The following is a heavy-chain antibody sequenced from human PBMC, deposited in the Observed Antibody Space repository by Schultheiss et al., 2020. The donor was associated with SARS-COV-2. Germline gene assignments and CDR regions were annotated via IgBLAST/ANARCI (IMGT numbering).Heavy chain of an antibody. CDR3: ARVDLETALVGGLDV. V-gene: IGHV4-61*01. Sequence: SQTLSLTCSVSGGSVRSGSYYWSWLRQSPERGLEWIGYIYHSGGTRYHPSLKSRVTISLDTSKNQFSLKLSSVSAADTAVYYCARVDLETALVGGLDVWGQGSTVTVSS. CDR1: GGSVRSGSYY. CDR2: IYHSGGT. D-gene: IGHD5-18*01. J-gene: IGHJ6*02.